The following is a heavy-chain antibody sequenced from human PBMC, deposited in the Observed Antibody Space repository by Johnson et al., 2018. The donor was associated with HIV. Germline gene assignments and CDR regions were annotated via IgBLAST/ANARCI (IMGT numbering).Heavy chain of an antibody. CDR2: ISYDGSNK. D-gene: IGHD2-21*01. CDR3: ARDDGGGGDGFDI. J-gene: IGHJ3*02. Sequence: QVQLVESGGGVVQPGRSLRLSCAASGFTFSSYAMHWVRQAPGKGLEWVAVISYDGSNKYYADSVKGRFTISRDNSKNTLYLQMNSLRAEDTAVYYCARDDGGGGDGFDIWGQGTMVTVSS. V-gene: IGHV3-30*04. CDR1: GFTFSSYA.